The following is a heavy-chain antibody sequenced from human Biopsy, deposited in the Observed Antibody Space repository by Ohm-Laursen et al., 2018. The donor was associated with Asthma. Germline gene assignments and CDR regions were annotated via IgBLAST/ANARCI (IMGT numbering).Heavy chain of an antibody. J-gene: IGHJ4*02. CDR2: THHSGYT. Sequence: TLSLTCAVYGGSFSSNYWSWIRQTPGKGLEWLGDTHHSGYTNYNPSLSSRLTLSVDTSKNQFSLRLTSVTAADTAVYFCVRHQYSSSWSTFDYWGQGALVTVSS. CDR1: GGSFSSNY. V-gene: IGHV4-34*01. CDR3: VRHQYSSSWSTFDY. D-gene: IGHD3-22*01.